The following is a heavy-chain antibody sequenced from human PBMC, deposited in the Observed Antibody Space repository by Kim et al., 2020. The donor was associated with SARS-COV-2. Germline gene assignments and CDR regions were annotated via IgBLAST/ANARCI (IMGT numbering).Heavy chain of an antibody. CDR2: ISSSSSYT. CDR3: ARGRDGYPLRY. CDR1: GFTFSDYY. J-gene: IGHJ4*02. D-gene: IGHD5-12*01. V-gene: IGHV3-11*05. Sequence: GGSLRLSCAASGFTFSDYYMSWIRQAPGKVLEWVSYISSSSSYTNYADAVKCRFTISRDNAKNSLYLQMNSLRAEDTAVYYCARGRDGYPLRYWGQGTLVTVSS.